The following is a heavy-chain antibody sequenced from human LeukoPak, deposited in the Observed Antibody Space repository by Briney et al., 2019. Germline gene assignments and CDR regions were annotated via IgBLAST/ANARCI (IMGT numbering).Heavy chain of an antibody. D-gene: IGHD4/OR15-4a*01. Sequence: GGSLRLSCAASGFTFSSYSMNWVRQAPGKGLEWVSSISSSSSYIYYADSVKGRFTISRDNAKNSLYLQMNSLRAEDTAMYYCVRIPNSANFPNWFDPWGQGTLVTVSS. CDR2: ISSSSSYI. V-gene: IGHV3-21*01. J-gene: IGHJ5*02. CDR3: VRIPNSANFPNWFDP. CDR1: GFTFSSYS.